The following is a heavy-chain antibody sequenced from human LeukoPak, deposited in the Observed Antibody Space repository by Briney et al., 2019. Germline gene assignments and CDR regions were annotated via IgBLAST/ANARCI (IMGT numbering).Heavy chain of an antibody. V-gene: IGHV4-59*01. CDR2: LYYTGST. CDR3: ARMSTLRYWFDP. J-gene: IGHJ5*02. Sequence: PSETLSLTCTVSGGSISSYYWSWSRQPPGKGLEWIGYLYYTGSTNYNPSLKSRVTISVDTSKNQFSLKLSSVTAADTAVYYCARMSTLRYWFDPWGQGTLVTVSS. CDR1: GGSISSYY.